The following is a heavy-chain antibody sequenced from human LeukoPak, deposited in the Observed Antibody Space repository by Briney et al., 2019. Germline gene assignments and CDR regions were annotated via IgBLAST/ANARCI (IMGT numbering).Heavy chain of an antibody. J-gene: IGHJ6*03. CDR3: TRANGDYGYYYYYYMDV. CDR2: IRSKAYGGTT. D-gene: IGHD4-17*01. CDR1: GFTFGDYA. V-gene: IGHV3-49*04. Sequence: PGRSLRLSCTASGFTFGDYAMGWVRQAPGKGLEWVGFIRSKAYGGTTEYAASVKGRFTISRDGSKSIAYLQMNSLKTEDTAVYYCTRANGDYGYYYYYYMDVWGKGTTVTVSS.